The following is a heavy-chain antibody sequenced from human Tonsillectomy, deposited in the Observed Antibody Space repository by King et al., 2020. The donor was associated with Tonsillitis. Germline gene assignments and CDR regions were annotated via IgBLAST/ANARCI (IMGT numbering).Heavy chain of an antibody. CDR3: ARSIWGATIGAFDI. Sequence: VQLVESGGGLIQPGGSLRLSCAASGFTVSSNYMSWVRQAPGKGLEWVSGIYSGGSTYYADSVKGRFTISRENSKKTLYLQMNSLRAQDTAVYYCARSIWGATIGAFDIWGQGTMVTVSS. CDR1: GFTVSSNY. D-gene: IGHD1-26*01. CDR2: IYSGGST. V-gene: IGHV3-53*01. J-gene: IGHJ3*02.